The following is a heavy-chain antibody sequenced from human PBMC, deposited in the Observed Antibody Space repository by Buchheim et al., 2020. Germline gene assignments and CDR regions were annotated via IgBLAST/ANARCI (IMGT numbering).Heavy chain of an antibody. J-gene: IGHJ3*02. CDR3: ARVGLPQTDAFEI. Sequence: EVQLVESGGGLVQTGGSLRLSCAASGFTFSSYWMHWVRQATGKGLVWGSRSKSDGSSTSYADYVKGRFTISRDNANNTMYLQMNSLRAEDTAVYYCARVGLPQTDAFEIWGQGT. CDR1: GFTFSSYW. V-gene: IGHV3-74*01. D-gene: IGHD5-12*01. CDR2: SKSDGSST.